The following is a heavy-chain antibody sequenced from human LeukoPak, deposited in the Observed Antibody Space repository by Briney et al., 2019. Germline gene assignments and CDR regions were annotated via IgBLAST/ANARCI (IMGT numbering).Heavy chain of an antibody. V-gene: IGHV1-69*06. CDR3: AREGSSSLNDAFDI. J-gene: IGHJ3*02. D-gene: IGHD6-13*01. CDR1: GGTFSSYA. Sequence: SVKVSCKASGGTFSSYAVSWVRQAPGQGLEWMGRIIPIFGTPNYAQKFQGRVTITADKSTSTAYMELSSLRSEDTAVYYCAREGSSSLNDAFDIWGQGTMVTVSS. CDR2: IIPIFGTP.